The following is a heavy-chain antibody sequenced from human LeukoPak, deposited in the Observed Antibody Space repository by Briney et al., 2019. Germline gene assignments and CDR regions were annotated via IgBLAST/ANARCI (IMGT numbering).Heavy chain of an antibody. Sequence: PGKSLRLSCAASGFTFDDYAMHWVRQVPGKGLEWVSGINWNSNDIGYADFVKGRFTISRDNAKNSLYLQMNSLRAEDTALYYCAKDGLLAGVPPDYYYYGMDVWGQGTTVTVSS. CDR1: GFTFDDYA. CDR3: AKDGLLAGVPPDYYYYGMDV. V-gene: IGHV3-9*01. J-gene: IGHJ6*02. D-gene: IGHD6-19*01. CDR2: INWNSNDI.